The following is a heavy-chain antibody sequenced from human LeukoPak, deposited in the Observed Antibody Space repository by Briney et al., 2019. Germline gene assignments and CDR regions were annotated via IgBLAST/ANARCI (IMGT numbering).Heavy chain of an antibody. J-gene: IGHJ4*02. Sequence: GGSLRLSCAASGFPFSNYWISWVRQAPGKGLEWVANTNQDGAGKYYVDSVKGRFTISRDNAKNSLYLQMNSLRAEDTAIYYCARGDDFSGDYWGQGTLVTVFS. CDR3: ARGDDFSGDY. V-gene: IGHV3-7*04. CDR2: TNQDGAGK. CDR1: GFPFSNYW. D-gene: IGHD2-21*02.